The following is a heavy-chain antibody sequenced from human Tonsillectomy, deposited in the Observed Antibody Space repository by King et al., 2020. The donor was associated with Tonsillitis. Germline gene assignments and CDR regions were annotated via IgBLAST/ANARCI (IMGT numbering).Heavy chain of an antibody. Sequence: VQLQQWGAGLLKPSETLSLTCAVYGGSFSGYYWSWIRQPPGKGLEWIGEINHSGGTNYNPSLKSRVTISVDTSKYQFSLKLSSVTAADTAVYYCARGRKPLDYWGQGTLVTVSS. V-gene: IGHV4-34*01. CDR3: ARGRKPLDY. J-gene: IGHJ4*02. CDR1: GGSFSGYY. CDR2: INHSGGT.